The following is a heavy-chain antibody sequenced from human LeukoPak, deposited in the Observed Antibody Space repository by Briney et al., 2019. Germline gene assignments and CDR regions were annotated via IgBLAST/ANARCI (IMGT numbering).Heavy chain of an antibody. CDR1: GGTFSSYA. CDR2: IIPIFGTA. D-gene: IGHD2-15*01. Sequence: SVKVSCKASGGTFSSYAISWLRQAPGQGLEWMGGIIPIFGTANYAQKFQGRVTITTDESTSTAYMELSSLRSEDTAVYYCATYCSGGSCYDFDYWGQGTLVTVSS. V-gene: IGHV1-69*05. J-gene: IGHJ4*02. CDR3: ATYCSGGSCYDFDY.